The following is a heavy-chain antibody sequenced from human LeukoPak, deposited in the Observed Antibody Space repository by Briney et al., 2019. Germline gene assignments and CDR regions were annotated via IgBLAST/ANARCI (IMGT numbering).Heavy chain of an antibody. Sequence: ASVKVSCKASGYTFTSYDINWVRQATGQGLEWMGWMNPNSGNTGYAQKFQGGVTMTRNTSISTAYMELSGLRSEDTAVYYCARGRGYYYYYYMDVWGKGTTVTVSS. J-gene: IGHJ6*03. CDR1: GYTFTSYD. V-gene: IGHV1-8*01. CDR2: MNPNSGNT. CDR3: ARGRGYYYYYYMDV.